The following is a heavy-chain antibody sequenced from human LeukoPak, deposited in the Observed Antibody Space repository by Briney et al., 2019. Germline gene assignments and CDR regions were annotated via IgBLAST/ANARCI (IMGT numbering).Heavy chain of an antibody. CDR3: ARDEIPYYYYGMDV. Sequence: ASVTVSCKASGYTFTDYCVHWVRQAPGQGLEWMGWIIPSSGGANYAQNFQGRVTMTRDTSIATAYMELSRLRSDDTAVYYCARDEIPYYYYGMDVWGQGTTVTVSS. V-gene: IGHV1-2*02. J-gene: IGHJ6*02. CDR2: IIPSSGGA. CDR1: GYTFTDYC.